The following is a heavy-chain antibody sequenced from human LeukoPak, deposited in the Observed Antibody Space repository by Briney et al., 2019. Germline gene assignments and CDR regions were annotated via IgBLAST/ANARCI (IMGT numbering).Heavy chain of an antibody. J-gene: IGHJ5*02. CDR2: INPNSGGT. V-gene: IGHV1-2*02. Sequence: ASVKVSCKASGYTFTGYYMHWVRQAPGQRLEWMGWINPNSGGTNYAQKFQGRVTMTRDTSISTAYMELSRLRSDDTAVYYCARHGTYYDYVWGGYSFDPWGQGTLVTVSS. D-gene: IGHD3-16*01. CDR3: ARHGTYYDYVWGGYSFDP. CDR1: GYTFTGYY.